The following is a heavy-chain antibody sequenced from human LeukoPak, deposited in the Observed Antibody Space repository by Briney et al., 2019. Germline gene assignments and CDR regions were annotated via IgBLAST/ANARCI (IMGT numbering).Heavy chain of an antibody. CDR2: IYYSGST. CDR1: GGSISSGSYY. V-gene: IGHV4-39*01. D-gene: IGHD1-26*01. J-gene: IGHJ4*02. CDR3: ASPGKIVGATDVFDY. Sequence: PSQTLSLTCTVSGGSISSGSYYWSWIRQPPGKGLEWIGSIYYSGSTYYNPSLKSRVTISVDTSKNQFSLKLSSVTAADTAVYYCASPGKIVGATDVFDYWGQGTLVTVSS.